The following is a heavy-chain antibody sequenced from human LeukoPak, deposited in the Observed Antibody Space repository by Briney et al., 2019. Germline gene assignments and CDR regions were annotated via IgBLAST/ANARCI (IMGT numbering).Heavy chain of an antibody. D-gene: IGHD6-13*01. CDR3: ARANPQQQLAFDY. J-gene: IGHJ4*02. V-gene: IGHV4-34*01. CDR2: INHSGST. CDR1: GGSFSGYY. Sequence: SETLSLACAVYGGSFSGYYWSWIRQPPGKGLEWIGEINHSGSTNYNPSLKSRVTISVDTSKNQFSLKLSSVTAADTAVYYCARANPQQQLAFDYWGQGTLVTVSS.